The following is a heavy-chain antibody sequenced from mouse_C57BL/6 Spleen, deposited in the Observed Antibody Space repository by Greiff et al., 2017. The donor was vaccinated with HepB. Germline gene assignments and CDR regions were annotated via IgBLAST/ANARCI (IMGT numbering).Heavy chain of an antibody. J-gene: IGHJ2*01. CDR2: ISSGGSYT. D-gene: IGHD2-4*01. V-gene: IGHV5-6*01. CDR1: GFTFSSYG. CDR3: ATLSTMITTRDFDY. Sequence: EVQGVESGGDLVKPGGSLKLSCAASGFTFSSYGMSWVRQTPDKRLEWVATISSGGSYTYYPDSVKGRFTISRDNAKNTLYLQMSSLKSEDTAMYYCATLSTMITTRDFDYWGQGTTLTVSS.